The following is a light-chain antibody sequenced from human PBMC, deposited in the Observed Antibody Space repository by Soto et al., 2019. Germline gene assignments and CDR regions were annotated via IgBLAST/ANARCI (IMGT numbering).Light chain of an antibody. J-gene: IGLJ3*02. CDR3: QSYDSSLSGWV. Sequence: QLVLTQPPSVSGAPGQRVTISCTGSSSNIGAGYDVHWYQQLPGTAPKLLISGNSNRPSGVPDRFPGSKSGTSASLAITGLQAEDEADYYCQSYDSSLSGWVFGGGTKLTVL. CDR1: SSNIGAGYD. V-gene: IGLV1-40*01. CDR2: GNS.